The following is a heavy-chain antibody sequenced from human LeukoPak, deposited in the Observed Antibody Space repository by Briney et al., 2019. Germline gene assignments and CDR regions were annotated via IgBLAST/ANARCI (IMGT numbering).Heavy chain of an antibody. V-gene: IGHV1-8*01. J-gene: IGHJ4*02. CDR2: MNPNSGNT. D-gene: IGHD6-13*01. CDR3: ARVGIAAAGTPCDH. CDR1: GYTFTSSD. Sequence: ASVKVSCKASGYTFTSSDITWVRQATGQGLEWMGWMNPNSGNTGYAPKFQGRVTMTTDTSTSTAYMELRSLRSDDTAMYYCARVGIAAAGTPCDHWGQGTLVTVSS.